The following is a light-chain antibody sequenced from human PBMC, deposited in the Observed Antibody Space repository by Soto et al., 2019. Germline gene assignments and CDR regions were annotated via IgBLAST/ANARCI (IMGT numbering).Light chain of an antibody. Sequence: EIVLTQSPATLSLSPGERATLSCRASQSVSSYLAWYQQKPGQAPRLLIYDASNRATGIPARFSGSGSGTDFTLTISNLEPEDFAVYYCQQRSNSPPWTFGQGTNVEIK. CDR2: DAS. CDR1: QSVSSY. J-gene: IGKJ1*01. V-gene: IGKV3-11*01. CDR3: QQRSNSPPWT.